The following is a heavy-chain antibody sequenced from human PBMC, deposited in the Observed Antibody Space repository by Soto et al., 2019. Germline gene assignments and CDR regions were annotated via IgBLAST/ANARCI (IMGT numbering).Heavy chain of an antibody. D-gene: IGHD6-13*01. CDR1: GGSISSYY. Sequence: SETLSLTCTVSGGSISSYYWSWIRQLPGKGLEWIGYIYYSGSTNYNPSLKSRVTISVDTSKNQFSLKLSSVTAADTAVYYCARSIAAAGGLDYWGQGTLVTVSS. V-gene: IGHV4-59*08. CDR2: IYYSGST. J-gene: IGHJ4*02. CDR3: ARSIAAAGGLDY.